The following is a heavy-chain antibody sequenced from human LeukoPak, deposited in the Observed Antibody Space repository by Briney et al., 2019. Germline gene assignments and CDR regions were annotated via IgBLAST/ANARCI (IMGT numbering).Heavy chain of an antibody. V-gene: IGHV4-59*01. D-gene: IGHD6-13*01. CDR2: IYYSGST. J-gene: IGHJ4*02. CDR1: GGSISSYY. CDR3: VGAQYSSSWDKIYYFDY. Sequence: SETLSLTCTVSGGSISSYYWSWIRQPPGKGLEWIGYIYYSGSTNYNPSLKSRVAISVDTSKNQFSLKLSSVTAADTAVYYCVGAQYSSSWDKIYYFDYWGQGTLVTVSS.